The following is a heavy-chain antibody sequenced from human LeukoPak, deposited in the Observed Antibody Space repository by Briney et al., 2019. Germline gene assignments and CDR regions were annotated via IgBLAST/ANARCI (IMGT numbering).Heavy chain of an antibody. CDR1: GGSVSSGSYY. D-gene: IGHD1-20*01. CDR3: ARDLTGTSHFDY. J-gene: IGHJ4*02. V-gene: IGHV4-61*01. Sequence: SETLSPTCTVSGGSVSSGSYYWSWIRQPPGKGLEWIGYIYYSGSTNYNPSLKSRVTISVDTSKNQFSLKLSSVTAADTAVYYCARDLTGTSHFDYWGQGTLVTVSS. CDR2: IYYSGST.